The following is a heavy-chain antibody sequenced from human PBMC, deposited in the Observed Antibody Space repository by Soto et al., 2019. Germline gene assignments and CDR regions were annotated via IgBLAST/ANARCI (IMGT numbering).Heavy chain of an antibody. CDR3: ARLLTEGATFREDAFDL. CDR2: ISTYNGKT. J-gene: IGHJ3*01. D-gene: IGHD3-9*01. V-gene: IGHV1-18*01. CDR1: GYTFTSHG. Sequence: ASVKVSCKPSGYTFTSHGLSWVRQAPGQGLKWMSWISTYNGKTDYAQKFQGRVTMTADTRTTTGYMELRSLRSDDTAVYYCARLLTEGATFREDAFDLWGQGTEVTVSS.